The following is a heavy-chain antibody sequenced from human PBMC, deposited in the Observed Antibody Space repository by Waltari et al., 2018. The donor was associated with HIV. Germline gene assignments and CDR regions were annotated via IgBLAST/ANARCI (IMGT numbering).Heavy chain of an antibody. CDR2: GSTYDGNT. CDR1: GYTFTSYG. CDR3: ARDLASGGYSWFDP. J-gene: IGHJ5*02. V-gene: IGHV1-18*04. D-gene: IGHD1-26*01. Sequence: QVQLVQSGAEVKKSGASVKVSCKAAGYTFTSYGINWVRQAPGQGLEWMGWGSTYDGNTNFAQKFQDRVTMTTDTSTSTAYMELRSLRSDDTAVYYCARDLASGGYSWFDPWGQGTLVTVSS.